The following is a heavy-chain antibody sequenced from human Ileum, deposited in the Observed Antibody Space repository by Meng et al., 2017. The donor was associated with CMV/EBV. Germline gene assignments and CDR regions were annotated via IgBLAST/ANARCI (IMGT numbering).Heavy chain of an antibody. J-gene: IGHJ5*02. CDR3: ARSFWSAPYNWFDP. V-gene: IGHV4-39*07. CDR1: GGPVFITTYY. D-gene: IGHD3-3*01. Sequence: SETLSLTCNVSGGPVFITTYYWAWIRQPPGKGLEWIGSVYYSGDTYYSPSLKSRVTISIDTSKNHFSLKLTSVTAADTAVYFCARSFWSAPYNWFDPWGQGTQVTVSS. CDR2: VYYSGDT.